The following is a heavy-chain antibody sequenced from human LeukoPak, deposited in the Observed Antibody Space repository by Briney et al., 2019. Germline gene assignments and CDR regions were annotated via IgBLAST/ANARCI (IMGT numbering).Heavy chain of an antibody. D-gene: IGHD3-22*01. V-gene: IGHV4-61*02. CDR3: ARGLFLSGYLDAFDL. J-gene: IGHJ3*01. Sequence: KPSETLSLTCSVSGGSISSSNYYWSWIRQPAGKGLEWIGRIYTSESTNYNPSLKSRVTISVDTSRNQFSLKLSSVTAADTAVYYCARGLFLSGYLDAFDLWGQGTVVTVSS. CDR1: GGSISSSNYY. CDR2: IYTSEST.